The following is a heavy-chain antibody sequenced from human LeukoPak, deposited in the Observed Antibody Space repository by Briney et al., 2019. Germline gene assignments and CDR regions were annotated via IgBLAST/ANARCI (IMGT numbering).Heavy chain of an antibody. CDR2: INPNGGGT. CDR3: ARETVNCSGGRCYSEIDY. D-gene: IGHD2-15*01. V-gene: IGHV1-2*02. Sequence: ASVKVSCKASGYTFTDFFVHWVRQAPGQGLEWMGWINPNGGGTNAAQKFQGRVTMISDTSISTAYMEVSRLRSVDTAVYYCARETVNCSGGRCYSEIDYWGQGTLVTVSS. J-gene: IGHJ4*02. CDR1: GYTFTDFF.